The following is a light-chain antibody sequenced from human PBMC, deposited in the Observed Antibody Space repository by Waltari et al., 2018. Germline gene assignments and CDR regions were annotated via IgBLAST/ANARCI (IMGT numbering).Light chain of an antibody. V-gene: IGKV1-33*01. CDR2: DAS. Sequence: DIQMTQSPSSLSDSVGGRVTITCQASQDIRNYVNWYRQKPGDAPKLLIYDASNLETGVPSRFSGGGSGTHFAFTISSLQPEDIATYFCQQYDSLPLTFGGGTKVEIK. J-gene: IGKJ4*01. CDR1: QDIRNY. CDR3: QQYDSLPLT.